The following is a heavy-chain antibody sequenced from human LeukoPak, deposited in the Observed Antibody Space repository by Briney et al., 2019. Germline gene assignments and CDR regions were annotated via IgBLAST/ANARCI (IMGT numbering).Heavy chain of an antibody. Sequence: SETLSLTCTVSGGSISSSYWSWIRQPPGEGLEWSGYIYYSGSTNYNPSLKSRVTISVDTSKNQFSLKLSSVTAADTAVYYCARDFARGTHDYWGQGTLVTVSS. CDR1: GGSISSSY. J-gene: IGHJ4*02. CDR2: IYYSGST. V-gene: IGHV4-59*01. CDR3: ARDFARGTHDY.